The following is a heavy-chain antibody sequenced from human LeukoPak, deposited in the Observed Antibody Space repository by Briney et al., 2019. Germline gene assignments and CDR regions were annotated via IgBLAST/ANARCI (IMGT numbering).Heavy chain of an antibody. CDR2: MSSDGRKE. J-gene: IGHJ4*02. Sequence: GRSLRLSCAASRFTFSSFAMHWVRQAPGKGLEWVAVMSSDGRKENYADSVKGRFTISRDNSKSTLFLQMTSLRPEDTAVYCSRDGDVTGETFDYWGQGTLVTVSS. D-gene: IGHD2-21*02. CDR1: RFTFSSFA. CDR3: SRDGDVTGETFDY. V-gene: IGHV3-30*01.